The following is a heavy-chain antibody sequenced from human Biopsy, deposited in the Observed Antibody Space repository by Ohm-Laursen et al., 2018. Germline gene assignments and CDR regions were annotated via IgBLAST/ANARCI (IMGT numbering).Heavy chain of an antibody. V-gene: IGHV3-23*01. CDR1: RFTFSSDA. CDR3: AKGRVGNSGSLDI. Sequence: GSLRLSCSASRFTFSSDAMSWVRQAPGKGLEWVSAISGSSTSYYADSVKGRFTISRDNSKNTLYLQMNSLRADDTAVYYCAKGRVGNSGSLDIWGHGTMVTVSS. D-gene: IGHD1-1*01. J-gene: IGHJ3*02. CDR2: ISGSSTS.